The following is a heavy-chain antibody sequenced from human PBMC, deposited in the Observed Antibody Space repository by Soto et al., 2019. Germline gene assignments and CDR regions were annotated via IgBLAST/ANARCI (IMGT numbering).Heavy chain of an antibody. CDR1: GFTFSSYA. Sequence: QVQLVESGGGVVQPGRSLSLSCAASGFTFSSYAMHWVRQAPGKGLEWVAVISYDGSNKYYADSVKGRFTISRDNSNNTLYLQMNSLRAEDTAVYYCARGQSSLTRFDYWGQGTLVTVCS. CDR3: ARGQSSLTRFDY. D-gene: IGHD2-2*01. CDR2: ISYDGSNK. J-gene: IGHJ4*02. V-gene: IGHV3-30-3*01.